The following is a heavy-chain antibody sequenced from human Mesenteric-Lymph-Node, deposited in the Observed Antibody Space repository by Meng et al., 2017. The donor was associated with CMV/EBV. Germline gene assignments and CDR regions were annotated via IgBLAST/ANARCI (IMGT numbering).Heavy chain of an antibody. CDR3: ARGEQLVRFGY. Sequence: SETLSLTCAVYGGSFSGYYWSWIRQPPGKGLEWIGEINHSGSANYNPSLKSRVTISVDTSKNQFSLKLSSVTAADTAVYYCARGEQLVRFGYWGQGTPVTVSS. CDR1: GGSFSGYY. D-gene: IGHD6-13*01. V-gene: IGHV4-34*01. CDR2: INHSGSA. J-gene: IGHJ4*02.